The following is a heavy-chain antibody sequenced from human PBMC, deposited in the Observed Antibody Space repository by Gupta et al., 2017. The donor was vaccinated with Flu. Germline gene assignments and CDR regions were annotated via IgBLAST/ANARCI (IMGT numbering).Heavy chain of an antibody. CDR2: MSNRGST. CDR3: AGDLGLSYFDY. J-gene: IGHJ4*02. Sequence: QLQLQESGPGLVKPSETLSLSCTVPGASIRTYYCSWIRQPPGKGLEWIAHMSNRGSTNSNASLKSRVTISVNTSKNQISLKLSSVTAADTAVYYCAGDLGLSYFDYWGQGTLVTVSS. CDR1: GASIRTYY. V-gene: IGHV4-59*01.